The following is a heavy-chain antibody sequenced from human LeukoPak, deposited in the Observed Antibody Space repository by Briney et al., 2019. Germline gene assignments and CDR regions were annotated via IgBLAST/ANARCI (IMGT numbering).Heavy chain of an antibody. CDR2: MNSNSGNT. J-gene: IGHJ3*02. V-gene: IGHV1-8*01. CDR3: ARGAPNAFDI. CDR1: GYTFTSYD. Sequence: ASVKVSCEASGYTFTSYDTNWVRQATGQGLEWMGWMNSNSGNTGYAQKFQGRFTMTRNTSIGTASMELSSLRSEDTAVYYCARGAPNAFDIWGQGTMVTVSS.